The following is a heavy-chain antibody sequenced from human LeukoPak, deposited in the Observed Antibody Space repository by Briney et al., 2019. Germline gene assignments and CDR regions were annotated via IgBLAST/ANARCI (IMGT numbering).Heavy chain of an antibody. J-gene: IGHJ6*02. Sequence: SETLSLTCTVSGGSISSYYWSWIRQPPGKGLEWIGYIYYSGSANYNPSLKSRVTISVDTPKNQFSLKLSSVTAADTGVYYCARQGIGPGFNGYCYYGMDVWGQGTTVTVSS. CDR2: IYYSGSA. V-gene: IGHV4-59*08. D-gene: IGHD2-8*01. CDR1: GGSISSYY. CDR3: ARQGIGPGFNGYCYYGMDV.